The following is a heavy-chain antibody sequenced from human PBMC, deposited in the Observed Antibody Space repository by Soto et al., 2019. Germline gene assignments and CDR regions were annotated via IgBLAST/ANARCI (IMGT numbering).Heavy chain of an antibody. CDR2: INPNSGGT. D-gene: IGHD3-3*01. CDR1: GYTFTGYY. V-gene: IGHV1-2*04. CDR3: AREGGATSFGVVINRYNWFDP. J-gene: IGHJ5*02. Sequence: QVQLVQSGTEVKKPGASVKVSCKASGYTFTGYYMHWVRQAPGQGLEWMGWINPNSGGTNYAQKFQGWVTMTRDTSISTAYMELSRLRSDDTAVYYCAREGGATSFGVVINRYNWFDPWGQGTLVTVSS.